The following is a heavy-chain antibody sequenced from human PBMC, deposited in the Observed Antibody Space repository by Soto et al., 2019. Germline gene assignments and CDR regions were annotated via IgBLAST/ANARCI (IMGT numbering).Heavy chain of an antibody. CDR1: GDTFAGFY. D-gene: IGHD4-17*01. V-gene: IGHV1-2*04. CDR2: INPKSGDT. CDR3: ASGGSTVTREFDY. Sequence: GASVKVSCKASGDTFAGFYMHWVRQAPGQGLEWMGWINPKSGDTEYAQNFQGWVTMTRDTSISTAYMELSGLKSDDTAVYYCASGGSTVTREFDYWGQGTLVTVSS. J-gene: IGHJ4*02.